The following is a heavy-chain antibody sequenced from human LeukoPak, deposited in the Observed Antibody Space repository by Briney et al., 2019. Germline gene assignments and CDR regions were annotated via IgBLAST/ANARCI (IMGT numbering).Heavy chain of an antibody. D-gene: IGHD5-12*01. CDR1: GFTSNYW. V-gene: IGHV3-74*01. J-gene: IGHJ4*02. CDR3: TRGYSGYGNFDC. CDR2: ISGDGSTT. Sequence: GGSLRLSCAAIGFTSNYWMHWVRQAPGKGLVWVSRISGDGSTTFYADSVKGRFTTSRDNSKNTLCLQMNSLRAEDTAVYYCTRGYSGYGNFDCWGQGTLVTVSS.